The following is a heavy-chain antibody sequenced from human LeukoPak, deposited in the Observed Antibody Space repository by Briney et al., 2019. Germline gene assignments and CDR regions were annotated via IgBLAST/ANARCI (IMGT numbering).Heavy chain of an antibody. CDR1: GFSFSSFW. V-gene: IGHV3-7*01. J-gene: IGHJ4*02. CDR3: ARSGGTYSFDY. Sequence: GGSLRLSCAASGFSFSSFWMSWVRQAPGKGLEWVANIDQDGSEKDYVDSVKGRFTISRDNAKNSLYLQMNSLRAEDTAVYYCARSGGTYSFDYWGQGTLVTVSS. D-gene: IGHD1-26*01. CDR2: IDQDGSEK.